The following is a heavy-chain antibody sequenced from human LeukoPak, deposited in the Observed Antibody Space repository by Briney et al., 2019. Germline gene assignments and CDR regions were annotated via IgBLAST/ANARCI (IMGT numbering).Heavy chain of an antibody. Sequence: SETLSLTCTVSGGSFSSNTYYWGWIRLPPGKGLELIGSISYSGTTYYNPSLKSRVTISVDQSKSQFSLKLSSVTAADTAVYFCASHTYRGAFDIWGQGTMVTVSS. J-gene: IGHJ3*02. V-gene: IGHV4-39*01. CDR1: GGSFSSNTYY. CDR3: ASHTYRGAFDI. CDR2: ISYSGTT. D-gene: IGHD2-2*02.